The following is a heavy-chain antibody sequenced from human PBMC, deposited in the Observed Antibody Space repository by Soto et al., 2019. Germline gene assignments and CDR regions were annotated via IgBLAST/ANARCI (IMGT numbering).Heavy chain of an antibody. CDR2: ISYSGGA. J-gene: IGHJ4*02. V-gene: IGHV4-59*01. CDR3: ARAGYCSSTSCYSYRYYFDN. D-gene: IGHD2-2*01. Sequence: QVQLQQSGPGLVKPSETLSLTCTVSDDSISSYFWAWIRQPPGKGLEWIGYISYSGGANYNPSLMSRVTISMDTSKNQFSLRLNSVIAADTAVYYCARAGYCSSTSCYSYRYYFDNWGQGTLVTVSS. CDR1: DDSISSYF.